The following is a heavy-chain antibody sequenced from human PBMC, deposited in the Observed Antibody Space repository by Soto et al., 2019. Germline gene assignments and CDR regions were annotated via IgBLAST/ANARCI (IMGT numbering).Heavy chain of an antibody. CDR1: GFTFSSYW. J-gene: IGHJ4*02. CDR3: ARVPFPEGNYDYVWGSYRYNNYFDY. D-gene: IGHD3-16*02. CDR2: IKQDGSEK. Sequence: GGPLRLSCAASGFTFSSYWMSWVRQAPGKGLEWVANIKQDGSEKYYVDSVKGRFTISRDNAKNSLYLQMNSLRAEDTAVYYCARVPFPEGNYDYVWGSYRYNNYFDYWGQGTLVTVSS. V-gene: IGHV3-7*01.